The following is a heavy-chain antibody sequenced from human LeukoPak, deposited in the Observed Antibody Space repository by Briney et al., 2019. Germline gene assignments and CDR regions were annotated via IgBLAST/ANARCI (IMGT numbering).Heavy chain of an antibody. Sequence: PSETLSLTCTVSGGSISNYYWSWARQPPGKGLEWIGYIYYSGSANYNPSLRSRVTMSVDTSKNQFSLKLNSVTPADTAVYYRARDGGCGSSTGCYPDAFHIWGQGTMVTVSS. CDR2: IYYSGSA. J-gene: IGHJ3*02. CDR1: GGSISNYY. CDR3: ARDGGCGSSTGCYPDAFHI. D-gene: IGHD2-2*01. V-gene: IGHV4-59*01.